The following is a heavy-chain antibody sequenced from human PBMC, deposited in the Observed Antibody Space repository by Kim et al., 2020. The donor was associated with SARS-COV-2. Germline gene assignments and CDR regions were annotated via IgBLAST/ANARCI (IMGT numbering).Heavy chain of an antibody. J-gene: IGHJ1*01. CDR1: GFTFSAYG. Sequence: GGSLRLSCAASGFTFSAYGIHWVRQAPGKGLEWVAVISSDGSNIYYVDSVNGRFTISRDNSRTSLYLQMNRLRAEDTAVYYCTIDSHCGQGTLVTVSS. V-gene: IGHV3-30*03. CDR2: ISSDGSNI. CDR3: TIDSH.